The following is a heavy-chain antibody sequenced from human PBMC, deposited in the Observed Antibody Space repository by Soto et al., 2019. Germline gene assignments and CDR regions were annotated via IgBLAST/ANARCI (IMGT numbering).Heavy chain of an antibody. CDR2: IIPIFGTA. Sequence: QVQLVQSGAEVKKPGSSVKVSCKASGGTFSSYAISWVRQAPGQGLEWMGGIIPIFGTANYAQKFQGRVTITADESTSTAYMELSSLRSEDTAVYYCARDGRGHYYDSPVWFDPWGQGTLVTVSS. D-gene: IGHD3-22*01. CDR1: GGTFSSYA. CDR3: ARDGRGHYYDSPVWFDP. V-gene: IGHV1-69*01. J-gene: IGHJ5*02.